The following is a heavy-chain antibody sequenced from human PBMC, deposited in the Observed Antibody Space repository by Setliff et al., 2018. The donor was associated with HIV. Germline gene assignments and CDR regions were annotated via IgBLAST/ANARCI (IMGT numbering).Heavy chain of an antibody. CDR1: GFTFSSYS. V-gene: IGHV3-48*01. D-gene: IGHD2-21*02. Sequence: GGSLRLSCAASGFTFSSYSMNWVRQAPGKGLEWISYNGIINGAKHYADSMEGRFTISRDDAKNSLYLQMDSLRAEDTAVYYCVRDRDWAFDYRGQGILVTVSS. CDR3: VRDRDWAFDY. CDR2: NGIINGAK. J-gene: IGHJ4*02.